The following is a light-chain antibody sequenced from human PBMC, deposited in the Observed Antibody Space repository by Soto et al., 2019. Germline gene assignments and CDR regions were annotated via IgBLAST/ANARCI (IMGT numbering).Light chain of an antibody. Sequence: EIDLTHSQGTLSFSPWERGILSFSASQSVDSTYLAWYQQKPAQAPRLLIYGASSRATGIPDRFSGSGSGTDFTLTINSLEPEDFAVYYCQQYSRSPPITFGQGTRLEI. J-gene: IGKJ5*01. CDR3: QQYSRSPPIT. V-gene: IGKV3-20*01. CDR2: GAS. CDR1: QSVDSTY.